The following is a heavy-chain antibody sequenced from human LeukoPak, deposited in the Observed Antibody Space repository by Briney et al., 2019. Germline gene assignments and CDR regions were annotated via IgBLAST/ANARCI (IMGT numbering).Heavy chain of an antibody. V-gene: IGHV3-48*03. CDR2: ISRSGSNK. D-gene: IGHD6-19*01. CDR1: GFTSSSYE. Sequence: PGGSLRLSCAASGFTSSSYEMNWVRQAPGKGLEWVSYISRSGSNKYYADSVKGRFTISRDNAKNSLDLQMNSLRAEDTAVYYCARDSSGWYRGVGSWGQGTLVTVSS. CDR3: ARDSSGWYRGVGS. J-gene: IGHJ4*02.